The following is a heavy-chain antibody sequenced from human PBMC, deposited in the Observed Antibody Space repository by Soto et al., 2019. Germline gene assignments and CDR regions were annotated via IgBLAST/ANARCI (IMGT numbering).Heavy chain of an antibody. CDR1: GVSISSYY. CDR3: ARDGCSGGSCYSPGAAFDI. V-gene: IGHV4-59*01. Sequence: SETLSLTCTVSGVSISSYYWSWIRQPPGKGLEWIGYIYYSGSTNYNPSLKSRVTISVDTSKNQFSLKLSSVTAADTAVYYCARDGCSGGSCYSPGAAFDIWGQGTMVTVSS. CDR2: IYYSGST. D-gene: IGHD2-15*01. J-gene: IGHJ3*02.